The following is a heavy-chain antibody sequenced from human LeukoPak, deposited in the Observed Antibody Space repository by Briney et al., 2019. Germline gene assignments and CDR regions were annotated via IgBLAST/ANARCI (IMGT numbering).Heavy chain of an antibody. CDR1: GYSISSGSY. J-gene: IGHJ4*02. CDR3: ARGRSGYDHFDY. CDR2: IHHSGST. Sequence: SETLSLTCTVSGYSISSGSYWDWIRQPPGKGLEWIGSIHHSGSTYYNSSLKSRVNISIDTSKNQFSLKLSSVTAADTAVYYCARGRSGYDHFDYWGQGTLVTVSS. D-gene: IGHD3-3*01. V-gene: IGHV4-38-2*02.